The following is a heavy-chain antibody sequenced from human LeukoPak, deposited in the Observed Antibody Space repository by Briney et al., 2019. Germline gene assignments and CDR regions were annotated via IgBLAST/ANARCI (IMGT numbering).Heavy chain of an antibody. CDR2: IYYSGST. D-gene: IGHD3/OR15-3a*01. Sequence: SETLSLTCTVSGGSISSPYYYWGWIRQPPGKGLEWIGSIYYSGSTYNNPSLKSRVTISVDTSKNQLSLRLYSVTAADTAVYYCARQLVGLDGDYYYYYMDVWGKGTTVTISS. CDR3: ARQLVGLDGDYYYYYMDV. V-gene: IGHV4-39*07. J-gene: IGHJ6*03. CDR1: GGSISSPYYY.